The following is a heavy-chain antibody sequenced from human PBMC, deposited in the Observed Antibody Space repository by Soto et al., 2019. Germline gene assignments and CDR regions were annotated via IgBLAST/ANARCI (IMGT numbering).Heavy chain of an antibody. D-gene: IGHD3-3*01. CDR1: GVSITSGDYY. CDR3: ASFGVASMNWFDP. CDR2: IDYRGNT. V-gene: IGHV4-30-4*01. Sequence: QVQLQESGPGLAETLSLTCTVSGVSITSGDYYWNWIRQPPGKGLEWIGNIDYRGNTYYNPSLKSRLPLSLDTSKNQFSLKLTSVTAADTAIYYCASFGVASMNWFDPWGQGTLVTVSS. J-gene: IGHJ5*02.